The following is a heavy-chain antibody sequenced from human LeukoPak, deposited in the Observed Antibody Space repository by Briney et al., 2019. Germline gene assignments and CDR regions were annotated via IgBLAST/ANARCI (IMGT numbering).Heavy chain of an antibody. D-gene: IGHD4-17*01. V-gene: IGHV3-66*01. J-gene: IGHJ1*01. Sequence: GGSLRLSCAASGFTVSSNYMSWVRQAPGKGLEWASVIYSGGSTYYADSVKGRFTISRDNSKNTLYLQMNSLRAEDTAVYYCARAADYGDYFAGFEYFQHWGQGTLVTVSS. CDR3: ARAADYGDYFAGFEYFQH. CDR1: GFTVSSNY. CDR2: IYSGGST.